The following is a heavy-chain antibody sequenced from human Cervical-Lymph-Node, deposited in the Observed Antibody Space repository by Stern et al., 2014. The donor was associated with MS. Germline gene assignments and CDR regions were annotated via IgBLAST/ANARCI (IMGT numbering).Heavy chain of an antibody. Sequence: VQLVESGGGVVQPGRSLRLSCAASGFNFSDHGIQWVRQAPGKGLEWVALISYNGRDISYGALVKGRFTVSRDNSENTAYLQMNSLRPDDTGIYYCAKDITRAIMDWGQGTLVIVSS. D-gene: IGHD3-16*01. V-gene: IGHV3-30*18. CDR2: ISYNGRDI. CDR1: GFNFSDHG. CDR3: AKDITRAIMD. J-gene: IGHJ4*02.